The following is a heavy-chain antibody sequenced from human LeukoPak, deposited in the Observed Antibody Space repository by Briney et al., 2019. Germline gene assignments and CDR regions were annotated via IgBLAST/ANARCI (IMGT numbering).Heavy chain of an antibody. V-gene: IGHV1-18*01. J-gene: IGHJ6*02. CDR2: ISAYNGNT. CDR3: ARDSGPYYDFWSGYYTPPRPYYYYGMDV. D-gene: IGHD3-3*01. Sequence: ASVKVSCKASGYTFTSYGISWVRQAPGQGLEWMGWISAYNGNTNYAQKLQGRVTMTTDTSTSTAYMELRSLRSDDTAVYYCARDSGPYYDFWSGYYTPPRPYYYYGMDVWGQGTTVTVSS. CDR1: GYTFTSYG.